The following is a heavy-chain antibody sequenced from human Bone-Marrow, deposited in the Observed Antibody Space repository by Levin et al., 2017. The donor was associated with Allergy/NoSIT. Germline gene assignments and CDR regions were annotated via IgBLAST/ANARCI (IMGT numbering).Heavy chain of an antibody. CDR2: IKDKSDGETT. CDR3: NATWIS. J-gene: IGHJ4*02. Sequence: GGSLRLSCAGSGLNFSDAWMSWVRQAPGKGLEWVGRIKDKSDGETTDYAAPVKGRFTISRDDSKNIVFLQMKSLTIEDTAVYFCNATWISWGQGTLVTVSS. CDR1: GLNFSDAW. V-gene: IGHV3-15*01. D-gene: IGHD2-2*03.